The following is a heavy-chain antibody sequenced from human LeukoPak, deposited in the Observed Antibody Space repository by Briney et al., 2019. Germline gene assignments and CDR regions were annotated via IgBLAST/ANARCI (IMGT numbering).Heavy chain of an antibody. Sequence: SETLSLTCTVSGGSISSNSYYWGWIRQPPGKGLEWIGSIYYSGSTYYNPSLKSRVTISVDTSKNHFSLKLSSVTAADTAMYYCARHRYYYRSGSYYGAPYYMDVWGKGTTVTISS. D-gene: IGHD3-10*01. CDR3: ARHRYYYRSGSYYGAPYYMDV. CDR2: IYYSGST. V-gene: IGHV4-39*01. CDR1: GGSISSNSYY. J-gene: IGHJ6*03.